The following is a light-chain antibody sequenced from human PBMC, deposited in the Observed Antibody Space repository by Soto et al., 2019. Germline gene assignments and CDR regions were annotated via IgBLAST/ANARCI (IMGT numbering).Light chain of an antibody. V-gene: IGKV3-11*01. CDR2: GAS. CDR1: QSIDSNY. Sequence: EIVMTQSPGTLSLSPGETVTLSCRASQSIDSNYLSWYQQKPGQAPRLLIYGASSRATGIPARLSGSGSGTDFTLTISSLEPEDFAVYYCQQRSNWPWTFGQGTKVDIK. J-gene: IGKJ1*01. CDR3: QQRSNWPWT.